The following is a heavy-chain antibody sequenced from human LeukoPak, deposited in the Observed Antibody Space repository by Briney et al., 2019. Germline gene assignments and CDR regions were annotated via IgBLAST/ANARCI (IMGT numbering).Heavy chain of an antibody. V-gene: IGHV4-34*01. CDR1: GGSFSDYY. CDR3: ARRQVFDNWNYSNPYYFDY. D-gene: IGHD1-7*01. Sequence: SETLSLTCAVYGGSFSDYYWNWIRQPPGKGLEWIGEINHSGSTNYNPSLKSRVTISVDTSKNQFSLKLSSVTAADTAVYYCARRQVFDNWNYSNPYYFDYWGQGTLVTASS. J-gene: IGHJ4*02. CDR2: INHSGST.